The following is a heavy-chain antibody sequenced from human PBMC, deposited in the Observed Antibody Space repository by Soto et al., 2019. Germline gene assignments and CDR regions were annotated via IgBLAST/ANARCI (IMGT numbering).Heavy chain of an antibody. CDR2: IYRTGST. J-gene: IGHJ4*02. V-gene: IGHV4-4*02. CDR1: GGSFTSNNW. D-gene: IGHD1-7*01. Sequence: SETLSLTCAVSGGSFTSNNWWTWVRHPPGQGLEWIGEIYRTGSTNYNPSLKSRVTISLDKSENQFSLKVTSLTAADTAVYYCASRDPGTSVDYWGQRPLVTVSS. CDR3: ASRDPGTSVDY.